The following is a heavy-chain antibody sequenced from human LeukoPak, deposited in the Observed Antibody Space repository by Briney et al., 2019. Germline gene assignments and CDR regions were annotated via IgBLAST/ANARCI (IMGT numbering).Heavy chain of an antibody. CDR2: INDSGSP. Sequence: GSLRLSCAASGFTLSSYGMTWVRQAPGKGLEWIGEINDSGSPIYSPSLRSRLTISVDTSKNQFSVTLTSVTVADTAVYYCARGPHQHWPLGQFWGQGSLVTVSS. CDR1: GFTLSSYG. D-gene: IGHD2-2*01. J-gene: IGHJ4*02. V-gene: IGHV4-34*01. CDR3: ARGPHQHWPLGQF.